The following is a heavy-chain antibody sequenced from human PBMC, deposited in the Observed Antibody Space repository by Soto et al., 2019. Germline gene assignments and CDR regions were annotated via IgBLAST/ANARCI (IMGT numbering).Heavy chain of an antibody. CDR1: GFTFSSYD. J-gene: IGHJ4*02. CDR3: ASGGWGSSWYEGGSRIDY. CDR2: IGVAGDT. V-gene: IGHV3-13*01. D-gene: IGHD6-13*01. Sequence: EVQLVESGGGLVQPGGSLRLSCAASGFTFSSYDMHWVRQVAGKGLEWVSAIGVAGDTYYPDSVKGLFTISRENAKNSMYFQMNSLRAEDTAVYYCASGGWGSSWYEGGSRIDYWGQGTLVTVSS.